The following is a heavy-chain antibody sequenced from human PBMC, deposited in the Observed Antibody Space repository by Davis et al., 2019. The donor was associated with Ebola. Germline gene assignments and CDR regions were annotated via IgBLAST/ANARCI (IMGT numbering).Heavy chain of an antibody. CDR1: GASLSSGSYY. CDR2: VYYSGTT. CDR3: AKAQYCTSTTCYDRFDP. J-gene: IGHJ5*02. Sequence: PSETLSLTCSVSGASLSSGSYYWSWIRQPPGQGLEWIGSVYYSGTTLYNPSLKSRVTMSVDTSKSQFSLRLTSLTAADTAMYYCAKAQYCTSTTCYDRFDPWGQGTLVSVTS. V-gene: IGHV4-61*01. D-gene: IGHD2-2*01.